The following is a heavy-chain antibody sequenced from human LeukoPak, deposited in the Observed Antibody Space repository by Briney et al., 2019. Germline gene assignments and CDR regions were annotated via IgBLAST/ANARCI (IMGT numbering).Heavy chain of an antibody. CDR2: IGTLADT. CDR3: ATGRSRGWSYAFDI. V-gene: IGHV3-13*01. CDR1: GLTFSSHD. J-gene: IGHJ3*02. Sequence: GGSLRLSCAASGLTFSSHDMHWVRQVTGKGLEWVSAIGTLADTFYSDSVKGRFTISRENAKNSLYLQMNGLRAGDTAVYYCATGRSRGWSYAFDIWGRGTMVTVSS. D-gene: IGHD6-19*01.